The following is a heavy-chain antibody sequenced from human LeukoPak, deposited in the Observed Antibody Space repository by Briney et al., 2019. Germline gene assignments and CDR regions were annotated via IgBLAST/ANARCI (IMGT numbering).Heavy chain of an antibody. CDR3: VASGGYSDSSGYLDY. CDR1: GYTFTGYY. CDR2: INPNSGGT. D-gene: IGHD3-22*01. Sequence: ASVKVSCKASGYTFTGYYMHWVRQAPGQGLEWMGWINPNSGGTNYAQKFQGRVTMTRDTSISTAYMELSRLRSEDTAVYYCVASGGYSDSSGYLDYWGQGTLVTVSS. V-gene: IGHV1-2*02. J-gene: IGHJ4*02.